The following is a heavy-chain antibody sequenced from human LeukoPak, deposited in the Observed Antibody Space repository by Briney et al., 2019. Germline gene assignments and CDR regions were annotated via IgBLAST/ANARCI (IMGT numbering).Heavy chain of an antibody. CDR3: ARDSGYGGRRGDY. CDR1: GFTFSSYA. CDR2: ISSSSSST. J-gene: IGHJ4*02. D-gene: IGHD4-23*01. V-gene: IGHV3-48*04. Sequence: GGSLRLSCAASGFTFSSYAMSWVRQAPGKGLEWVSYISSSSSSTNYADSVKGRFTISRDNSKNSLYLQMNSLRAEDTAVYYCARDSGYGGRRGDYWGQGTLVTVSS.